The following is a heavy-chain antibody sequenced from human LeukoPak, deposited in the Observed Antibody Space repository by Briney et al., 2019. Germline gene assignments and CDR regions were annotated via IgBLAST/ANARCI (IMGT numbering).Heavy chain of an antibody. J-gene: IGHJ5*02. CDR3: ARDKFYYDSSGAQYNWFDP. CDR2: IYYSGST. V-gene: IGHV4-59*01. CDR1: GGSISSYY. Sequence: PSETLSLTCTVSGGSISSYYWSWIRQPPGKGLEWIGYIYYSGSTNYNPSLKSRVTISVDTSKNQFSLKLSSVTAADTAVYYCARDKFYYDSSGAQYNWFDPWGQGTLVTVSS. D-gene: IGHD3-22*01.